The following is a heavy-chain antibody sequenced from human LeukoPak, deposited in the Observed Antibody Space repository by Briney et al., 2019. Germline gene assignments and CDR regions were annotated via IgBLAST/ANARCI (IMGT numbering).Heavy chain of an antibody. CDR1: GYTVSSNY. V-gene: IGHV3-66*02. J-gene: IGHJ4*02. Sequence: PGGSLRLPCAASGYTVSSNYMGWVRQAPGKGLEWVSVIYSGGSTYYADSVKGRFTISRDKSKNTLYLQMNSLTAEYTAVYYCARDGVYSYDYLDYWGQGTLVTVSS. D-gene: IGHD5-18*01. CDR2: IYSGGST. CDR3: ARDGVYSYDYLDY.